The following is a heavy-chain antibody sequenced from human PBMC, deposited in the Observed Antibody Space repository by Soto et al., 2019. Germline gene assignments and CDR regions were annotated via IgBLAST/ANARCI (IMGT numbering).Heavy chain of an antibody. J-gene: IGHJ4*02. CDR1: GGYISSGGYY. CDR2: ISYTATT. CDR3: ARSPPRGSDY. D-gene: IGHD3-10*01. V-gene: IGHV4-31*11. Sequence: QVQLQESGPGLVKPSETLSLTCAVSGGYISSGGYYWTWIRQSGKGLEWIGYISYTATTYYSPSLQDRVTISLDTSKNQFSRRLISVTAADTAVYFCARSPPRGSDYWGQGILVTVAS.